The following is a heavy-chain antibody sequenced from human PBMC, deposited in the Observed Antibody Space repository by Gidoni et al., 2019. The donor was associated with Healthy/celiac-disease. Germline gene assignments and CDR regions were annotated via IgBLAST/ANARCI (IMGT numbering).Heavy chain of an antibody. CDR2: ISSSSSYL. CDR3: ARVGGSSTTALDY. Sequence: EVQLVESGGGLVKHGGSLRLSCAASGFTFSSYSMNWVRQAPGKGLEWVSSISSSSSYLYYADSVKGRFTISRDNAKNSLYLQMNSLRAEDTAVYYCARVGGSSTTALDYWGQGTLVTVSS. D-gene: IGHD2-2*01. J-gene: IGHJ4*02. CDR1: GFTFSSYS. V-gene: IGHV3-21*01.